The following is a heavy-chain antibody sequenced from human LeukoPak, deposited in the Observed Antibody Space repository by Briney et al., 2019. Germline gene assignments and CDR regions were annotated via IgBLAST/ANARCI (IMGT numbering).Heavy chain of an antibody. CDR2: IYYSGST. Sequence: SETLSLTCTVSGGSISSYYWSWIRQPPGKGLEWIGYIYYSGSTNYNPSLKSRVTISVDTSKNQFSLKLSSVTAADTAVYYCARDYDILTGAFDIWGQGTMVTVSS. D-gene: IGHD3-9*01. CDR3: ARDYDILTGAFDI. CDR1: GGSISSYY. J-gene: IGHJ3*02. V-gene: IGHV4-59*01.